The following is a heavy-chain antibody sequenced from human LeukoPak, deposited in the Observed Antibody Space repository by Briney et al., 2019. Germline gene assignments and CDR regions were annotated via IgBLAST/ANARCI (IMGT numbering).Heavy chain of an antibody. D-gene: IGHD6-13*01. CDR3: VKSKYSNSWYFSFDY. J-gene: IGHJ4*02. CDR2: ITSSSSTT. CDR1: TFTFSTYS. Sequence: PGGSLRLSCAASTFTFSTYSMNWVRQAPGKGLEWVSCITSSSSTTYYADSVKGRFTISRDNSKNSLYLLMTSLRDEDTAVYYCVKSKYSNSWYFSFDYWGQGTLVTVSS. V-gene: IGHV3-48*02.